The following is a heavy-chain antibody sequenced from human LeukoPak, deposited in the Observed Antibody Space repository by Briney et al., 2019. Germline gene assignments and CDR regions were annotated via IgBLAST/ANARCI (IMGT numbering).Heavy chain of an antibody. Sequence: GGSLRLSCAASGFTFSSYWMHWVRQAPGKGLVWVSRINTDGSSTSYADSVKGRFTISRDNAKNTLYLQMNSLRAEDTAVYYCARGGYSSSSLLFDYWGQGTLVTVSS. CDR2: INTDGSST. CDR3: ARGGYSSSSLLFDY. J-gene: IGHJ4*02. D-gene: IGHD6-6*01. CDR1: GFTFSSYW. V-gene: IGHV3-74*01.